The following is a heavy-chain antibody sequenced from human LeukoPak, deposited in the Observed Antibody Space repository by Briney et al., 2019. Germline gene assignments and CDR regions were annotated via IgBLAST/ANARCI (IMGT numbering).Heavy chain of an antibody. Sequence: GGSLRLSRAASGFIFNNYGLIWVRQAPGKGLQWVSAISNDGGGIQYADFVKGRFTISRDNSKNMLFMQMNSLTAEDTALYYCAKGSSGYFADLWGQGTLVTVSS. D-gene: IGHD3-22*01. CDR3: AKGSSGYFADL. CDR1: GFIFNNYG. V-gene: IGHV3-23*01. CDR2: ISNDGGGI. J-gene: IGHJ5*02.